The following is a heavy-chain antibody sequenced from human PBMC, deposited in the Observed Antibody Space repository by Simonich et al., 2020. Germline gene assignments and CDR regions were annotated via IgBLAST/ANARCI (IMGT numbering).Heavy chain of an antibody. Sequence: QVQLVQSGAGVKKPGASVKGSCKASGYTFTGYYMHWVRQAPGQGLEVMGWINPNSGGTNYAQKFQSRVTMTRDTSSSTAYMELSRLRADDTAGYYCARDRAARYYYYYYMDVWGKGTTVTVSS. CDR3: ARDRAARYYYYYYMDV. V-gene: IGHV1-2*02. J-gene: IGHJ6*03. CDR2: INPNSGGT. CDR1: GYTFTGYY. D-gene: IGHD6-6*01.